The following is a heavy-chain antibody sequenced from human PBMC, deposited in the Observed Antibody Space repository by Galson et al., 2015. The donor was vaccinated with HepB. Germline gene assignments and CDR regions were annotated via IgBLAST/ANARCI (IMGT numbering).Heavy chain of an antibody. J-gene: IGHJ3*01. V-gene: IGHV1-69*04. Sequence: SVKVSCKASGGSFSNSAISWVRQATGQTFEWMGRIIPVLDMANYAERFQGRLTITADKSTSTVYMELNSLTSDDTAVFYCATCSGGGCSSYGAIDVWGQGTMVTVPS. CDR2: IIPVLDMA. D-gene: IGHD2-15*01. CDR3: ATCSGGGCSSYGAIDV. CDR1: GGSFSNSA.